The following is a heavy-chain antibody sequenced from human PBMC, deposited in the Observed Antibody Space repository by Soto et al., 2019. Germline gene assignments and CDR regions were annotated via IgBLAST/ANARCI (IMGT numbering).Heavy chain of an antibody. CDR3: ASRPDSNFPGAD. Sequence: EVQLVESGGGLVKPGGSLRLSCAASASGFTFSLYTMNWVRQAPGKGLEWVSSISSTSTYMYYADSVKGRFTISRDNANNSLYLQMNSLRAEDTAVYYCASRPDSNFPGADWGQGTLVTVSS. CDR2: ISSTSTYM. CDR1: GFTFSLYT. V-gene: IGHV3-21*01. D-gene: IGHD7-27*01. J-gene: IGHJ4*02.